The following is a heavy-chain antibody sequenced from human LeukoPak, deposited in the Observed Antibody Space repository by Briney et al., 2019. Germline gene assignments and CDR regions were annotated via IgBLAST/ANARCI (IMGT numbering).Heavy chain of an antibody. J-gene: IGHJ6*03. CDR2: IKQDGSEK. Sequence: PGGSLRLSCAASGFTFSSYWMSWVRQAPGKGLEWVANIKQDGSEKYYVDSVKGRFTISRDNAKNSLYLQMNSLRAEDTAVYYCARDEKYGSGVVLYYYYYYMDVWGKGTTVTISS. CDR3: ARDEKYGSGVVLYYYYYYMDV. CDR1: GFTFSSYW. V-gene: IGHV3-7*01. D-gene: IGHD3-10*01.